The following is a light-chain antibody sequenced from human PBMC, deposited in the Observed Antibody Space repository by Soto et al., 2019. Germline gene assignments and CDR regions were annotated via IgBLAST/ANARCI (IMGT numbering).Light chain of an antibody. CDR3: HQYNNWPRT. CDR1: QSVRNN. Sequence: EIFMPQSPATLSVSLWEIATLSCGASQSVRNNLAWYQQKPGQAPSLLIYGASTRATGIPARFSGSGSGTEFTLTISSLQSEDFAVYFCHQYNNWPRTFGQGTRLEIK. CDR2: GAS. V-gene: IGKV3-15*01. J-gene: IGKJ5*01.